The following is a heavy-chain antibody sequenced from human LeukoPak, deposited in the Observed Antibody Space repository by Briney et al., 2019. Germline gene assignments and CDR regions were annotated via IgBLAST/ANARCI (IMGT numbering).Heavy chain of an antibody. CDR1: GYSFTSYR. D-gene: IGHD3-9*01. J-gene: IGHJ5*02. CDR2: IDPSDSYT. V-gene: IGHV5-10-1*01. Sequence: GESLRISCKGSGYSFTSYRISWVRQMPGKGLEWMGRIDPSDSYTNYSPSFQGHVTISADKSISTAYLQWSSLKASDTAMYYCARHTQTYYDILTGLGFDPWGQGTLVTVSS. CDR3: ARHTQTYYDILTGLGFDP.